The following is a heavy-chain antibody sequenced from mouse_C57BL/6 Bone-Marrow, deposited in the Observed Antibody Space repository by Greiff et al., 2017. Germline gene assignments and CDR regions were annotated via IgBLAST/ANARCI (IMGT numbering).Heavy chain of an antibody. D-gene: IGHD1-1*01. CDR3: VYYYCSSPQYYAMDY. Sequence: QVQLQQPGAELVKPGASVKLSCKASGYTFTSYWMHWVKQMPGQGLEWIGMIHPNSGSTNYNEKFTSKATLTVDKSSSTAYMQLSSLTSEDSAVYYCVYYYCSSPQYYAMDYWGQGTSVTVSS. CDR1: GYTFTSYW. J-gene: IGHJ4*01. V-gene: IGHV1-64*01. CDR2: IHPNSGST.